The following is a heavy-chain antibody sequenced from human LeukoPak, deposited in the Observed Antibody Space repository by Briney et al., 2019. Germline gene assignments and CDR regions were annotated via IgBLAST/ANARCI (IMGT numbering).Heavy chain of an antibody. J-gene: IGHJ6*03. CDR1: GFTFDDYG. D-gene: IGHD3-10*01. CDR2: INWNGGST. CDR3: ASLGGSGSTYYYYMDV. V-gene: IGHV3-20*04. Sequence: PGGSLRLSCAASGFTFDDYGMSWVRQAPGKGLEWVSGINWNGGSTGYADSVKGRFTISRDNAKNSLYLQMNSLRAEDTALYYCASLGGSGSTYYYYMDVWGKGTGVTVSS.